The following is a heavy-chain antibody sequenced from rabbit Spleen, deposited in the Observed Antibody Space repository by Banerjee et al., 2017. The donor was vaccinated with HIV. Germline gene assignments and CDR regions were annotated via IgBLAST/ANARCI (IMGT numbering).Heavy chain of an antibody. D-gene: IGHD4-1*01. J-gene: IGHJ6*01. V-gene: IGHV1S7*01. Sequence: QLEESGGGLVKPGGTLTLTCKASGFSLFSYWMCWVRQAPGKGLEWIGDIYPVFGIRNYANGVQGRFTISSDNAQNTVDLQMNSLTPADTATYFCARNANGGWDLWGQGTLVTVS. CDR1: GFSLFSYW. CDR2: IYPVFGIR. CDR3: ARNANGGWDL.